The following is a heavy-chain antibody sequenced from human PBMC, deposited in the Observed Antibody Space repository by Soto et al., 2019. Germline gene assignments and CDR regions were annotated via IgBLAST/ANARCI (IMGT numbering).Heavy chain of an antibody. D-gene: IGHD6-13*01. CDR2: ISGSGGST. V-gene: IGHV3-23*01. Sequence: PGGSLRLSCAASGFTFSSYAMSWVRQAPGKGLEWVSAISGSGGSTYYADSVKGWFTISRDNSKNTLYLQMNSLRAEDTAVYYCAKDTFVGIAKNGYGMDVWGQGTTVTVSS. J-gene: IGHJ6*02. CDR1: GFTFSSYA. CDR3: AKDTFVGIAKNGYGMDV.